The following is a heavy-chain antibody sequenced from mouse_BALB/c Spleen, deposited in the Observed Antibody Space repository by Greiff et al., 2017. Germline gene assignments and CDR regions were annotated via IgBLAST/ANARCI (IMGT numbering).Heavy chain of an antibody. D-gene: IGHD2-2*01. CDR3: ARSLCVRRPLAY. J-gene: IGHJ3*01. Sequence: VQLQQPGAELVMPGASVKMSCKASGYTFTDYWMHWVKQRPGQGLEWIGAIDTSGSYTNYNEKFKGKATLTVDESSSTAYMQLSSLTSEDSAVYYCARSLCVRRPLAYWGQGTLVTVSA. V-gene: IGHV1-69*01. CDR1: GYTFTDYW. CDR2: IDTSGSYT.